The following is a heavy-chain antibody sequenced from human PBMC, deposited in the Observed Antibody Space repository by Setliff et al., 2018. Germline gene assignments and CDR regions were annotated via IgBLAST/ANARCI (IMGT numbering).Heavy chain of an antibody. D-gene: IGHD6-6*01. Sequence: GGSLRLSCAASGFTFSTYRMHWVRQAPGKGLEWVAVIWDDGGNKYHADSVKGRFTISRDNAKNSLFLQMNNLRAEDTALYYCASTQRGTSSECWGQGTLVTVSS. CDR2: IWDDGGNK. CDR1: GFTFSTYR. V-gene: IGHV3-33*08. CDR3: ASTQRGTSSEC. J-gene: IGHJ4*02.